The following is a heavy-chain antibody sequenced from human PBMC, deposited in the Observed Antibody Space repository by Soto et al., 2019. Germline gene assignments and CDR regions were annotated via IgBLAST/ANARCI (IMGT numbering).Heavy chain of an antibody. D-gene: IGHD2-2*01. V-gene: IGHV3-15*01. CDR2: IKSKTDDGTT. J-gene: IGHJ6*02. CDR1: GFTFSNAW. CDR3: TTDSSSWAYYYYYGMDV. Sequence: GGSLRLSCTVSGFTFSNAWMTWVRQAPGKGLEWVGRIKSKTDDGTTDYAAPVKGRFTISRDDSRNTLYLQMNSLKTEDTAVYYCTTDSSSWAYYYYYGMDVWGQGTTVTVSS.